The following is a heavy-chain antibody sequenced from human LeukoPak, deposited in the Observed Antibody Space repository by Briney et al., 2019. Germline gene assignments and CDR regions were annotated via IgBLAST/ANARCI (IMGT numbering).Heavy chain of an antibody. V-gene: IGHV4-34*01. CDR1: GGSFSGYY. D-gene: IGHD5-12*01. J-gene: IGHJ4*02. Sequence: PSETLSLTCAVYGGSFSGYYWSWIRQPPGKGLEWIGEINHSGSTNYNPSLKSRVTISVDTSRNQFSLKLSSVTAADTAVYYCASGGYDSGFYYWGQGTLVTGSS. CDR2: INHSGST. CDR3: ASGGYDSGFYY.